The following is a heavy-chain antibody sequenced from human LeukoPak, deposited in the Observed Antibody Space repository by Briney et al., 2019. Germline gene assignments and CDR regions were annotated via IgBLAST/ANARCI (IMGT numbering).Heavy chain of an antibody. CDR3: ATTNPTLRFLEWLPKTYYYYGMDV. CDR2: INPNSGGT. D-gene: IGHD3-3*01. CDR1: GYTFTSYD. Sequence: RASVKVSCKASGYTFTSYDINWVRQAPGQGLEWMGWINPNSGGTNYAQKFQGRVTMTRDTSISTAYMELSRLRSDDTAVYYCATTNPTLRFLEWLPKTYYYYGMDVWGQGTTVTVSS. J-gene: IGHJ6*02. V-gene: IGHV1-2*02.